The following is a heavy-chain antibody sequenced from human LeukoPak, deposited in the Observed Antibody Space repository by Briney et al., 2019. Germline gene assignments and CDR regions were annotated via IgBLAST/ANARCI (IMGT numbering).Heavy chain of an antibody. CDR1: GGSISSGGYY. J-gene: IGHJ4*02. D-gene: IGHD6-13*01. CDR3: ARASIAASEDY. Sequence: SQTLSLTCTVSGGSISSGGYYWTWIRQHPGKGLEWIGYIYYSGSTYYNPSLKSRVTMSVDTSKNQFSLKLSSVTAADTAVYYCARASIAASEDYWGQGTLVTVSS. V-gene: IGHV4-31*03. CDR2: IYYSGST.